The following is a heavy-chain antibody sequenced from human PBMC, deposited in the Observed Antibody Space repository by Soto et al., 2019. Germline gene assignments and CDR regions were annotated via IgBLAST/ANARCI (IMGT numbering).Heavy chain of an antibody. D-gene: IGHD5-18*01. V-gene: IGHV3-30-3*01. J-gene: IGHJ2*01. CDR2: ISYDGSNK. CDR3: ARVGSYWRQWYFDL. CDR1: GFTFSSYA. Sequence: QVQLVESGGGVVQPGRSLRLSCAASGFTFSSYAMHWVRQAPGKGLEWVAVISYDGSNKYYADSVKGRFTISRDNSKNALYLQMNSLRAEDTAVYYCARVGSYWRQWYFDLWGRGTLVTVSS.